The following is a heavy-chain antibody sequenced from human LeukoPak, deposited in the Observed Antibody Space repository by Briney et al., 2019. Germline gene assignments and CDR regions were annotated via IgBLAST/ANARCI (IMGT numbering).Heavy chain of an antibody. J-gene: IGHJ4*02. CDR3: AKDRYCSGGSCYPLQSIDY. V-gene: IGHV3-30*18. D-gene: IGHD2-15*01. CDR2: ISYDGSNK. Sequence: GGSLRLSCAASGFTFSSYEMNWVRQAPGKGLEWVAVISYDGSNKYYADSVKGRFTISRDNSKNTLYLQMNSLRAEDTAVYYCAKDRYCSGGSCYPLQSIDYWGQGTLVTVSS. CDR1: GFTFSSYE.